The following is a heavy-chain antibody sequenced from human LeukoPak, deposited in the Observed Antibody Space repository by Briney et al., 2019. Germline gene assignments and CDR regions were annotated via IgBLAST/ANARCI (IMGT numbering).Heavy chain of an antibody. CDR1: GGSISSYY. V-gene: IGHV4-59*08. CDR3: ARQAYLVAFDI. J-gene: IGHJ3*02. CDR2: IYYSGST. Sequence: SETLSLTCTVSGGSISSYYWSWIRQPPGKGLEWIGYIYYSGSTNYSPSLKSRVTISVDTSKNQFSLKLSSVTAADTAVYYCARQAYLVAFDIWGQGTMVTVSS. D-gene: IGHD3-3*02.